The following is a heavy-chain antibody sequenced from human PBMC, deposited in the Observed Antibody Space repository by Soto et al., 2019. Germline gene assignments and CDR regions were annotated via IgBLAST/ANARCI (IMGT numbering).Heavy chain of an antibody. CDR3: AKGGPTFLNWFGP. J-gene: IGHJ5*02. CDR2: ISNSGHSA. D-gene: IGHD5-12*01. CDR1: GFTFSSYA. Sequence: PGWSLRLSCAASGFTFSSYAMNLVRQAPGKGLEWISFISNSGHSAYYADSVKGRFTISRDNSKNTLYLQIKSLRAEDTAAYYCAKGGPTFLNWFGPWGQGTLVTVSS. V-gene: IGHV3-23*01.